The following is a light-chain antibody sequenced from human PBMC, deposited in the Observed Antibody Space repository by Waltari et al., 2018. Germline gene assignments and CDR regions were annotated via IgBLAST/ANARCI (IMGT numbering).Light chain of an antibody. CDR3: QQDYTTPYS. Sequence: DIQMTQSPSSLSASVGDSVTVTCRASQGINNELSWYQQKPGRAPSLLIYAASSLQTGVSPRFSGSGSGTDFTLTISSLQPEDVATYYCQQDYTTPYSFGQGTKVEIK. CDR2: AAS. CDR1: QGINNE. J-gene: IGKJ2*03. V-gene: IGKV1-17*01.